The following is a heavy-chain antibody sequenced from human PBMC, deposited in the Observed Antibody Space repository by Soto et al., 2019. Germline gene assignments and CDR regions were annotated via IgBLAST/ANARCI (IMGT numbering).Heavy chain of an antibody. CDR2: IYYSGST. V-gene: IGHV4-59*01. Sequence: SETLSLTCTVSGGSISSYYWSWIRQPPGKGLEWIGYIYYSGSTNYNPSLKSRVTISVDTSKNQFSLKLSSVTAADTAVYYCARDVIDEDYGDYVRHLFHWFDPWGQGTLVTVSS. CDR3: ARDVIDEDYGDYVRHLFHWFDP. D-gene: IGHD4-17*01. CDR1: GGSISSYY. J-gene: IGHJ5*02.